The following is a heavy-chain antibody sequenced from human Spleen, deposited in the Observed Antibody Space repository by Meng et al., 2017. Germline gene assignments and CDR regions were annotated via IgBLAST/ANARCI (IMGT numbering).Heavy chain of an antibody. V-gene: IGHV4-38-2*01. CDR2: IYHSGTS. J-gene: IGHJ3*02. Sequence: SETLSLTCAVSGYSISSGYFWGWVRQPPGEGLEWIGTIYHSGTSYYNPSLRSRVTMSVDTSKTQFSLKLRSVTAADTAVYYCARTAVSTWQDAFDTWGQGTKVTVSS. D-gene: IGHD4-17*01. CDR1: GYSISSGYF. CDR3: ARTAVSTWQDAFDT.